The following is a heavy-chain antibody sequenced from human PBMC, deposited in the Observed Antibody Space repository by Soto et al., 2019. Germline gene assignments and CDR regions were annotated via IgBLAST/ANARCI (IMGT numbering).Heavy chain of an antibody. Sequence: EVPLLESGGGLVQPGGSLRLSCAASGFTFSSYAMSWVRQAPGKGLEWVSAISGSGGSTYYADSVKGRFTISRDNSKNTLYLKRNGVRAGETAVYYWAKGGAGGGGAFDIWGQGTMVTVSS. D-gene: IGHD3-10*01. CDR3: AKGGAGGGGAFDI. CDR2: ISGSGGST. CDR1: GFTFSSYA. J-gene: IGHJ3*02. V-gene: IGHV3-23*01.